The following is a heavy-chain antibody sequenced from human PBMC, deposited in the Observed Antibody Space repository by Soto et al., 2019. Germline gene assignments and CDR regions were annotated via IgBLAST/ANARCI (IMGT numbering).Heavy chain of an antibody. CDR1: GGSISSYY. V-gene: IGHV4-59*01. CDR3: AREGYDFWSGYYRGNWFDP. CDR2: IYYSGST. D-gene: IGHD3-3*01. J-gene: IGHJ5*02. Sequence: PSEPLSLPYTVSGGSISSYYWSWIRQPPGKGLEWIGYIYYSGSTNYNPSLKSRVTISVDTSKNQFSLKLSSVTAADTAVYYCAREGYDFWSGYYRGNWFDPWGQGTLVTVSS.